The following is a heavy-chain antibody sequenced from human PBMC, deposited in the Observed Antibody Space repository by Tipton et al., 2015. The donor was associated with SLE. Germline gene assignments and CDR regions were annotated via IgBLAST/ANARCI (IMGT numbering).Heavy chain of an antibody. CDR1: GGSITSGSDS. D-gene: IGHD2-2*01. CDR2: IFRSGRT. CDR3: ARENCRSSSCQFDP. V-gene: IGHV4-61*09. J-gene: IGHJ5*02. Sequence: TLSLTCTVSGGSITSGSDSWSWIRQPAGEGLEWIGDIFRSGRTNYNPSLKSRVTISIDTPKSQISLRLSSVTAADTAVYYCARENCRSSSCQFDPWGQGTLVTGSS.